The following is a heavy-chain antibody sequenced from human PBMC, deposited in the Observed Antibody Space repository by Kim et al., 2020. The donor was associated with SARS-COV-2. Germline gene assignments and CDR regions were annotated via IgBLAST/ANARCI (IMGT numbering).Heavy chain of an antibody. J-gene: IGHJ3*02. CDR1: GFTFSSYA. CDR3: AKGDGDWFSLDGFDI. Sequence: GGSLRLSCAASGFTFSSYAMSWVRQAPGKGLEWVSVIYSGGSSTYYAYSVKGRFTISRDKSKNTLYLLMNSLRAEDTAVYYCAKGDGDWFSLDGFDIWGQGTMVTVSS. CDR2: IYSGGSST. D-gene: IGHD3-9*01. V-gene: IGHV3-23*03.